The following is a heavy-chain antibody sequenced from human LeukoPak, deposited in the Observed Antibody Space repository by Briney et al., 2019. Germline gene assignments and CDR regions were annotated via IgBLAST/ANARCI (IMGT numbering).Heavy chain of an antibody. J-gene: IGHJ4*02. V-gene: IGHV3-23*01. CDR1: GFTFSSYA. D-gene: IGHD3-3*01. CDR2: ISGSGGST. Sequence: GGSLRLSCAASGFTFSSYAMSWVRQAPGKGLEWVSGISGSGGSTYYADSVKGRFTISRDNSKNTLYLQMNSLRAEDTAVYYCAKDLNYDFWSGYPDYWGQGTLVTVSS. CDR3: AKDLNYDFWSGYPDY.